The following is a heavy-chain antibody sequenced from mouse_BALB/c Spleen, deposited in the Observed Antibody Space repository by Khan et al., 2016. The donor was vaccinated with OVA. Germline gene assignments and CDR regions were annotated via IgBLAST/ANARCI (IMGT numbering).Heavy chain of an antibody. J-gene: IGHJ4*01. CDR2: IWGGGGT. Sequence: QVQLKESGPGLVAPSQSLSITCTVSGFSLSRYNIHWVRQPPGKGLEWLGFIWGGGGTYYNSTLKSRLSIWKDNSKSKVFLKMNSLQTDDKAMYXCARAYERYDGYYAMDYWGQGTSVTVSS. V-gene: IGHV2-6-4*01. CDR1: GFSLSRYN. D-gene: IGHD2-14*01. CDR3: ARAYERYDGYYAMDY.